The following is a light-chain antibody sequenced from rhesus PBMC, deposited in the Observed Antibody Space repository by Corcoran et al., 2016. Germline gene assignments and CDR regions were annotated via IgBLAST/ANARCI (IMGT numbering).Light chain of an antibody. V-gene: IGKV1-21*01. CDR2: EAP. CDR1: HGITND. CDR3: QHYYSSPYS. J-gene: IGKJ2*01. Sequence: DIQMTQSPSSLSASVGDRVTITCRASHGITNDLAWYQQKLGETTNLLIYEAPSLQSGTPSWFSGSGSGTDFTLSIRSLHSEDFGTYYCQHYYSSPYSFGQGTKVEIK.